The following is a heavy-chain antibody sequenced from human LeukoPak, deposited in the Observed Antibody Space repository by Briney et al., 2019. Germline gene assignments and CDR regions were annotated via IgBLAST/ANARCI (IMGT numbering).Heavy chain of an antibody. Sequence: GGSLRLSCAASGFTFSSYWMSWVRQAPGKGLEWVANIQQDGSEKSYVDSVKGRFTISRDNAKNSLYLQMNSLRAEDTAVYYCARRGLGEMATYYFDYWGQGTLVTVSS. D-gene: IGHD5-24*01. CDR2: IQQDGSEK. CDR1: GFTFSSYW. J-gene: IGHJ4*02. CDR3: ARRGLGEMATYYFDY. V-gene: IGHV3-7*01.